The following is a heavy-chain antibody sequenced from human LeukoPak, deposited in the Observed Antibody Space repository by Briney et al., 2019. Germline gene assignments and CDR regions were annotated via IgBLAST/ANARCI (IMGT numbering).Heavy chain of an antibody. CDR1: GFTFSSHG. Sequence: PGGSLRLSCAASGFTFSSHGMHWVRQAPGKGLEWVSIIWYDGSDKYYTDSVKGRFTISRDNSRNTVYLQMNSLRAEDTAVYYCARDGGYHSSGPFDYWGQGTLVTVSS. V-gene: IGHV3-33*01. CDR3: ARDGGYHSSGPFDY. D-gene: IGHD3-22*01. CDR2: IWYDGSDK. J-gene: IGHJ4*02.